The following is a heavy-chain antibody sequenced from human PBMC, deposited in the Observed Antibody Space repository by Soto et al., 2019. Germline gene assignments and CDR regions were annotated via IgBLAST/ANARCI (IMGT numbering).Heavy chain of an antibody. Sequence: SLTCTVSGTSIGNYYWSWIRQPPGKGLEWIGYIYYSGSTNYNPSLKSRATISVDTSKKQFSLKVKSVTAADTAVYYCASAAQVWLPFDSWGQGTLATVSS. D-gene: IGHD6-25*01. V-gene: IGHV4-59*01. CDR1: GTSIGNYY. J-gene: IGHJ4*02. CDR2: IYYSGST. CDR3: ASAAQVWLPFDS.